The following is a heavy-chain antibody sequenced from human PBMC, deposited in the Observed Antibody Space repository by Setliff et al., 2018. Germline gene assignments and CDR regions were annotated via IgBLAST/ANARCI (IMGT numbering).Heavy chain of an antibody. V-gene: IGHV1-69*05. D-gene: IGHD6-13*01. CDR2: IIPIFGTA. CDR1: GGTFSSYA. Sequence: VSCKASGGTFSSYAISWVRQAPGQGLEWMGGIIPIFGTANYAQRFQGRVTTTIDTSTNTAYMELRSLRSDDTAVYYCALEEYTSRWTKRFDPWGQGTLVTVSS. CDR3: ALEEYTSRWTKRFDP. J-gene: IGHJ5*02.